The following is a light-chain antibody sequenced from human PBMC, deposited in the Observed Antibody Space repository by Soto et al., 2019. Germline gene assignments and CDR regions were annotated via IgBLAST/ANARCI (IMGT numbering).Light chain of an antibody. CDR2: LGS. CDR3: MQALQSSSIT. V-gene: IGKV2-28*01. Sequence: DIVMTQSPLSLPVTPGEPASISCRSSQSLLHSNGYNFLDWYLQKPGQSPQLLIHLGSIRASGAPARFSGSRSGTDFTLKISRMEADDVGVYYCMQALQSSSITFRQGTRLEIK. CDR1: QSLLHSNGYNF. J-gene: IGKJ5*01.